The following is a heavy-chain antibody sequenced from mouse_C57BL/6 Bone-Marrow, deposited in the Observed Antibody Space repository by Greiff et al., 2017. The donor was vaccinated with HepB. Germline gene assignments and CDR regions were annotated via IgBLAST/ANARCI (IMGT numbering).Heavy chain of an antibody. J-gene: IGHJ3*01. D-gene: IGHD2-4*01. CDR1: GFTFSSYA. CDR3: ASVDYEPYRAWFAY. Sequence: DVHLVESGGGLVKPGGSLKLSCAASGFTFSSYAMSWVRQTPEKRLEWVATISDGGSYTYYPDNVKGRFTISRDNAKNNLYLQMSHLKSEDTAMYYCASVDYEPYRAWFAYWGQGTLVTVSA. V-gene: IGHV5-4*01. CDR2: ISDGGSYT.